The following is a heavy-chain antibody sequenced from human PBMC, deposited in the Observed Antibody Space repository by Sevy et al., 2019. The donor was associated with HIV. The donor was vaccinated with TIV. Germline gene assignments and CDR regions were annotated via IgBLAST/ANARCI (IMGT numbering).Heavy chain of an antibody. J-gene: IGHJ4*02. Sequence: ASVKVSCKVSGYTLTKLSMHWVRQAPGKGPEWMGSFDPEDGETNYAQKLQGRVTMTEDTSTDTAYMELSSLRSEDTAVYYCATTKDYYDSSGCPFDDWGQGTLVTVSS. CDR1: GYTLTKLS. CDR3: ATTKDYYDSSGCPFDD. V-gene: IGHV1-24*01. D-gene: IGHD3-22*01. CDR2: FDPEDGET.